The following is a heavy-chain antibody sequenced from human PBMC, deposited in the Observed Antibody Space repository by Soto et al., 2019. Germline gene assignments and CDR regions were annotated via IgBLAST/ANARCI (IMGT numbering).Heavy chain of an antibody. D-gene: IGHD6-6*01. CDR1: GGTFSSYA. V-gene: IGHV1-69*01. CDR3: ATLAARPSCYYCMDV. Sequence: QVQLVQSGAEVKKPGSSVKVSCKASGGTFSSYAISWVRQAPGQGLEWMGGIIPIFGTANYAQKFQGRVTITAEESTRTAYMELSSLGSVDTAVYYCATLAARPSCYYCMDVWGQGSTVTVSS. CDR2: IIPIFGTA. J-gene: IGHJ6*02.